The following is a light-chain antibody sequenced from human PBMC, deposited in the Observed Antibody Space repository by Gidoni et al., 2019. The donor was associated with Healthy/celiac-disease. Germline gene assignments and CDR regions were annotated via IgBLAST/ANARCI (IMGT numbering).Light chain of an antibody. CDR1: QSVSSSY. V-gene: IGKV3-20*01. CDR3: QRYGSSFT. CDR2: GAS. J-gene: IGKJ3*01. Sequence: ESVLTQSPDTLSLSPGERATLSCRASQSVSSSYLGWYQQKPGQAPRLLIYGASSRATGIPARFSGSASGKDFTLTISRLEPEDFAVYYCQRYGSSFTFGPGTKVDIK.